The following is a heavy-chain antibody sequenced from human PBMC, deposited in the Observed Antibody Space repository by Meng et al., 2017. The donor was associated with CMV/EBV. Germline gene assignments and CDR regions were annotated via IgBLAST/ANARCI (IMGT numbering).Heavy chain of an antibody. CDR1: GGSISSGGYY. J-gene: IGHJ4*02. CDR3: ARGQVDRLSFDY. CDR2: IYYSGST. D-gene: IGHD3/OR15-3a*01. V-gene: IGHV4-31*03. Sequence: SETLSLTCTVSGGSISSGGYYWSWIRQHPGKGLEWIGYIYYSGSTYYNPSLKSRVTISVDTSKNQFSLKLSSVTAAVTAVYYCARGQVDRLSFDYWGQGTLVTVSS.